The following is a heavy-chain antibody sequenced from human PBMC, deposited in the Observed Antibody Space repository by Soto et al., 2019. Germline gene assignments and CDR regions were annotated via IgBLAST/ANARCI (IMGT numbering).Heavy chain of an antibody. V-gene: IGHV4-39*01. CDR2: VYYSGTT. J-gene: IGHJ4*02. CDR1: GGSISSTSYY. D-gene: IGHD5-12*01. Sequence: QLQLQESGPGLVKPSETLSLTCTVSGGSISSTSYYWGWIRQPPGKGLEWIGSVYYSGTTYYNPARKSWVTIYVDRSMNQVSLKLSCVTAADTAVYYWARHPRGLYSGYDYWGPGTLVTVPS. CDR3: ARHPRGLYSGYDY.